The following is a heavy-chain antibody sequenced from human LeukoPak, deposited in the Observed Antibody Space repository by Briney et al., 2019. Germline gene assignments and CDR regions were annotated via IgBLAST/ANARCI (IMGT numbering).Heavy chain of an antibody. CDR3: ARGLMMGAKYYGSGREVDY. J-gene: IGHJ4*02. CDR2: ISSSGSTI. Sequence: PGRTLRLSCAASGFTFSSYEMNWVRQAPGKGLEWVSYISSSGSTIYYADSVKGRFTIPRDNAKNSLYLQMNSLRAEDTAVYYCARGLMMGAKYYGSGREVDYWGQGTLVTVSS. CDR1: GFTFSSYE. V-gene: IGHV3-48*03. D-gene: IGHD3-10*01.